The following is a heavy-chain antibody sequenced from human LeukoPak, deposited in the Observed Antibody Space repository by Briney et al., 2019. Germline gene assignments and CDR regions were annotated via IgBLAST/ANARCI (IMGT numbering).Heavy chain of an antibody. Sequence: GGSLRLSCAASGFTFSSYAMSWVRQAPGEGLEWVSAISGSGGSTYYADSVKGRFTISRDNSKNTLYLQMNSLRAEDTAVYYCAKVLVPAANPWLNWFDPWGQGTLVTVSS. CDR1: GFTFSSYA. CDR3: AKVLVPAANPWLNWFDP. J-gene: IGHJ5*02. V-gene: IGHV3-23*01. D-gene: IGHD2-2*01. CDR2: ISGSGGST.